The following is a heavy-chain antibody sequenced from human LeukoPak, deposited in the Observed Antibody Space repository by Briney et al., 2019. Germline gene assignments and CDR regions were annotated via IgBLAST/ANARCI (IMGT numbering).Heavy chain of an antibody. CDR2: IYYSGST. CDR1: GGSISSYY. CDR3: ARTQGYCSGGSCYYYYGMDV. V-gene: IGHV4-59*01. J-gene: IGHJ6*04. Sequence: SETLSLTCTVSGGSISSYYWSWIRQPPGKGLEWIGYIYYSGSTNYNPSPKSRVTISVDTSKNQFSLKLSSVTAADTAVYYCARTQGYCSGGSCYYYYGMDVWGKGTTVTVSS. D-gene: IGHD2-15*01.